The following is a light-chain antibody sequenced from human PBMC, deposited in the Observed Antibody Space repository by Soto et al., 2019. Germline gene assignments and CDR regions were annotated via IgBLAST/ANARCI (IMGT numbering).Light chain of an antibody. V-gene: IGLV1-44*01. J-gene: IGLJ3*02. CDR3: AAWDDSLHGWV. CDR2: ANS. CDR1: SSNIGSNT. Sequence: LTQPLSASGTPGQRVTMSCFGSSSNIGSNTVTWYQQLPGTAPKLLMFANSQRPSGVPDRFSGSKSGTSASLAISGLQSGDEADYYCAAWDDSLHGWVFGGGTKVTVL.